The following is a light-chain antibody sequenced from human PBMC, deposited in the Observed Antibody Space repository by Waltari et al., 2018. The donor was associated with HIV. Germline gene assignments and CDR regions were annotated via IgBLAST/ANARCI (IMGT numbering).Light chain of an antibody. J-gene: IGKJ1*01. CDR1: QDISDY. CDR3: QHYNSAPQT. V-gene: IGKV1-27*01. Sequence: DIQMTQSPSSLSASVGDRVPFTCRASQDISDYLAWYQPTPGKVPKLLIYAASTLQSGVPSRFSGSGSGTDFTLIISSLQPEDVATYYCQHYNSAPQTFGQGTRVEIK. CDR2: AAS.